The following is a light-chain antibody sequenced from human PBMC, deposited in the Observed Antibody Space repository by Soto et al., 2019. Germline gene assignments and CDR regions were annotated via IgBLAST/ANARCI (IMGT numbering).Light chain of an antibody. V-gene: IGKV1-39*01. Sequence: DIQMTQSPSSLSASVGDRVTITCRASQSISSYLNWYQQKPGKAPKLLIYAASSLQSGVPSRFSSSGARTDFTPPITGQQLEDVVTYYCQQSYSTPWTFGQGTKVEIK. CDR2: AAS. CDR3: QQSYSTPWT. J-gene: IGKJ1*01. CDR1: QSISSY.